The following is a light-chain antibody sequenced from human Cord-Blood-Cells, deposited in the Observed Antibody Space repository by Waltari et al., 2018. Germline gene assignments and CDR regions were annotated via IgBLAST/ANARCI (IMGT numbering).Light chain of an antibody. V-gene: IGKV3-11*01. J-gene: IGKJ4*01. Sequence: EIVLTQSPATLSLSPGEIATLSCRASQSVSSYLAWYQQKPGQAPRLLIYDASNMATGIPARFSGSGSGTDFTLTISSLEPEDFAVYYCQQRSNWPPTFGGGTKVEIK. CDR1: QSVSSY. CDR2: DAS. CDR3: QQRSNWPPT.